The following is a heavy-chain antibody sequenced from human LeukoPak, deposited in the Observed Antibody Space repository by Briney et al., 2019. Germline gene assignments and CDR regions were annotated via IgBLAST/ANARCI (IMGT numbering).Heavy chain of an antibody. Sequence: ASVKVSCKVSGYTLTELSMHWVRQAPGKGLEWMGGFDPEDGETIYAQKFQGRVTMNEDTSTDTAYMELSSLRSEDAAVYYCELQSNRAYCSSTSCQNFDYWGQGTLVTVSS. CDR3: ELQSNRAYCSSTSCQNFDY. CDR1: GYTLTELS. V-gene: IGHV1-24*01. D-gene: IGHD2-2*01. J-gene: IGHJ4*02. CDR2: FDPEDGET.